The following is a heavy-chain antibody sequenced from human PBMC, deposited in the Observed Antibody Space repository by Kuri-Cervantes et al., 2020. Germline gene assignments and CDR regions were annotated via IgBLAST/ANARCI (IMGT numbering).Heavy chain of an antibody. D-gene: IGHD1-26*01. CDR2: ISGSGGST. V-gene: IGHV3-23*01. CDR3: AKCRVGATGRDAFDI. CDR1: GFTFSSYA. Sequence: GESLKISCAASGFTFSSYAMSWVRQAPGKGLEWVSAISGSGGSTYYADSVKGRFTISRDNSKNTLYLQMNGLRAEDTAVYYCAKCRVGATGRDAFDIWGQGTMVTVSS. J-gene: IGHJ3*02.